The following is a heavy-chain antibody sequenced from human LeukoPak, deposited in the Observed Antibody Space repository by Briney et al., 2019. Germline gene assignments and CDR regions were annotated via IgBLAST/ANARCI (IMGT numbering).Heavy chain of an antibody. J-gene: IGHJ4*02. CDR3: ARDLYGDYVGIDY. CDR1: GFIFSNYA. CDR2: VLYDGETK. D-gene: IGHD4-17*01. Sequence: PGRSLRLSCAASGFIFSNYALHWVRQAPGKGLEWVAVVLYDGETKYYADSVKGRFTISRDNPENMLYLQMNSLRPEDTGVYYCARDLYGDYVGIDYWGQGILVTVSS. V-gene: IGHV3-30*04.